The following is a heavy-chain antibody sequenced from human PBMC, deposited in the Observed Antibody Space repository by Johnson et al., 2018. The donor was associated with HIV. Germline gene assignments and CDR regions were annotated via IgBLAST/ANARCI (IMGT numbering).Heavy chain of an antibody. J-gene: IGHJ3*02. CDR3: TTQQRADAFDI. D-gene: IGHD6-13*01. Sequence: QVQLVESGGGVVQPGRSLRLSCAASGFTFSTYAMHWVRQTPGKGLEWVAIISYDGSNKYYADSVKGRFTISRDNSKNTLYLQMNSLRAEDTAMYYCTTQQRADAFDIWGQGTMVTVSS. CDR1: GFTFSTYA. V-gene: IGHV3-30*04. CDR2: ISYDGSNK.